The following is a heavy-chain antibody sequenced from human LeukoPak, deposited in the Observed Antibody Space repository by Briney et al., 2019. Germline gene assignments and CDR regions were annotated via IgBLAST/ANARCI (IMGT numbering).Heavy chain of an antibody. CDR2: IYHSGST. J-gene: IGHJ4*02. CDR3: ARGLVATIDY. D-gene: IGHD5-24*01. V-gene: IGHV4-30-2*01. Sequence: SETLSLTCTVSGGSISSGGYYWSWIRQPPGKGLEWIGYIYHSGSTYYNPSLKSRVTISVDTSKNQFSLKLSFVTAADTAVYYCARGLVATIDYWGQGTLVTVSS. CDR1: GGSISSGGYY.